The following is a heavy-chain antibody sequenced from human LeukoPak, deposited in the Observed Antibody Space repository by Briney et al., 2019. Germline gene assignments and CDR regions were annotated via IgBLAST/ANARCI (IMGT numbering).Heavy chain of an antibody. D-gene: IGHD6-13*01. Sequence: SQTLSLTCAICGDSVSSNCAAWNWIRRSPSRGLEWLGRTYYRSKWYNAYAVSVKSRITINPDTSKNQFSLQLNSVTPEDTAVYYCARGGVAAAGTFDYWGQGTLVTVSS. CDR3: ARGGVAAAGTFDY. V-gene: IGHV6-1*01. CDR1: GDSVSSNCAA. J-gene: IGHJ4*02. CDR2: TYYRSKWYN.